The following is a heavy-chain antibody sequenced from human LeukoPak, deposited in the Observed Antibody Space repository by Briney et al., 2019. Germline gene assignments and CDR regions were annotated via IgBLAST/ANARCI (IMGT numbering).Heavy chain of an antibody. J-gene: IGHJ4*02. CDR1: GFTFSDYS. CDR3: AKVLSKGGGYYLTDY. V-gene: IGHV3-48*01. D-gene: IGHD3-22*01. CDR2: ISSSISTI. Sequence: GGSLRLSCAASGFTFSDYSMNWVRQAPGKGLEWVSYISSSISTIYYADSVKGRFTISRDNAKNSLYLQMNSLRAEDTAVYYCAKVLSKGGGYYLTDYWGQGTLVTVSS.